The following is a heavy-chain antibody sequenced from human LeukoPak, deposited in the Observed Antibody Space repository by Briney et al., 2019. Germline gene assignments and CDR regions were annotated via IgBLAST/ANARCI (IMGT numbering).Heavy chain of an antibody. Sequence: GGSLRLSCAASGFTFSSYSMNWVRQAPGKGLEWVSSISSSSSYIYYADSVKGRFTNSRDNAKNSLYLQMNSLRAEDTAVYYCAGDYYDSSGLGYWGQGTLVTVSS. J-gene: IGHJ4*02. CDR3: AGDYYDSSGLGY. D-gene: IGHD3-22*01. V-gene: IGHV3-21*01. CDR1: GFTFSSYS. CDR2: ISSSSSYI.